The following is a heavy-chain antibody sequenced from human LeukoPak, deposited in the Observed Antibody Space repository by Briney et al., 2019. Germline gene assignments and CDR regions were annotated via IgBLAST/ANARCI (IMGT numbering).Heavy chain of an antibody. Sequence: GGSLRLSCAASGFTFSNYWMSWVRQAPGKGLEWVANIKQDGSEKYYVDSVKGRFTISRDNAKDSLYLQMISLGAEDTAVYYCGRIYYDSSGNYWGHGTLVTVSS. J-gene: IGHJ4*01. CDR2: IKQDGSEK. CDR3: GRIYYDSSGNY. CDR1: GFTFSNYW. V-gene: IGHV3-7*01. D-gene: IGHD3-22*01.